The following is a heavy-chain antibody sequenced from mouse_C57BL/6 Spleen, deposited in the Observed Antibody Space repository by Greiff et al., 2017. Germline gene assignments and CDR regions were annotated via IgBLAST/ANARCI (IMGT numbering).Heavy chain of an antibody. CDR1: GYTFTDYY. CDR2: INPNNGGT. D-gene: IGHD2-3*01. J-gene: IGHJ2*01. V-gene: IGHV1-26*01. Sequence: EVQLQQSGPELVKPGASVKISCKASGYTFTDYYMNWVKQSHGKSLEWIGDINPNNGGTSYNQKFKGKATLTVDKSSSTAYMELRSLTSEDSAVYYCARGGYYVLYFDYWGQGTTLTVSS. CDR3: ARGGYYVLYFDY.